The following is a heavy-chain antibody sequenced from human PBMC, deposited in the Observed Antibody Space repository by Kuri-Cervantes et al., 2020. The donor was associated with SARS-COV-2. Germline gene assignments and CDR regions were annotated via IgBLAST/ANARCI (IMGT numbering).Heavy chain of an antibody. D-gene: IGHD1-7*01. CDR2: ISYDGRNK. CDR1: GFTFSSYA. J-gene: IGHJ6*02. CDR3: ARGVAELRYYGMDV. V-gene: IGHV3-30*04. Sequence: GESLKISCAASGFTFSSYAMHWVRQAPGKGLEWVAVISYDGRNKYYADSVKGRFTISRDNSKNTLYLQMNSLRAEDTAVYYCARGVAELRYYGMDVWGQGTTVTVSS.